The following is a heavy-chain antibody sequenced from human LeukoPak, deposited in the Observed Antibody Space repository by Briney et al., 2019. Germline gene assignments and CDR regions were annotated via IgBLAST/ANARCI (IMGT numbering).Heavy chain of an antibody. J-gene: IGHJ4*02. Sequence: ASVKVSCKASGYTFTGYYIHWVRQAPGQGLEWMGWINPNSGGTKYAQKFQGRVTMTRDTSISTAYTELSSLTSDGTALYYCATDGAVAGTAYPEYWGQGTLVTVSS. CDR2: INPNSGGT. D-gene: IGHD6-19*01. V-gene: IGHV1-2*02. CDR3: ATDGAVAGTAYPEY. CDR1: GYTFTGYY.